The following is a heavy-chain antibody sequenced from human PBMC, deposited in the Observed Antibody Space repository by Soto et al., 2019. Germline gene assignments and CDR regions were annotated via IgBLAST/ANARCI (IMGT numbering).Heavy chain of an antibody. Sequence: GGSLRLSCAASGFIFRIYGMSWVRQAPGKGLEWVSSITGGSNDIKYADSVQGRFTISRDDAKNSLYLQMTSLRAEDTAVYYCARDKAVRGVIPSALDYWGLGTLVTVSS. D-gene: IGHD3-10*01. V-gene: IGHV3-21*01. CDR1: GFIFRIYG. CDR3: ARDKAVRGVIPSALDY. CDR2: ITGGSNDI. J-gene: IGHJ4*02.